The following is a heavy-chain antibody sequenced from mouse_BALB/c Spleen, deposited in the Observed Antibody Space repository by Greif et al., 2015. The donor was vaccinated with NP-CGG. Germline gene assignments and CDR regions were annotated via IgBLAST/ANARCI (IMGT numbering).Heavy chain of an antibody. J-gene: IGHJ4*01. D-gene: IGHD3-1*01. Sequence: EVQRVESGGGLVQPGGSLRLSCATSGFTFTDYYMSWVRQPPGKALEWLGFIRNKANGYTTEYSASVEGRFTISRDNSQSILYLQMNTLRAEDSATYYCARENRARATYYAMDYWGQGTSVTVSS. V-gene: IGHV7-3*02. CDR3: ARENRARATYYAMDY. CDR2: IRNKANGYTT. CDR1: GFTFTDYY.